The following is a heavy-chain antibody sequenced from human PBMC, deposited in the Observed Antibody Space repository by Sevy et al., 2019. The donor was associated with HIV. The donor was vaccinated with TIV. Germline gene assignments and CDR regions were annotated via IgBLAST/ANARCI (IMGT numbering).Heavy chain of an antibody. Sequence: GGSLRLSCAASGFTFSSYSMNWVRQAPWKGLEWVSSISSSRSYIYYADSVKGRFTISRDNAKNSLYLQMNSLRAEDTAVYYCARDIWIVSGPGFSSGMDVWGQGTTVTVSS. V-gene: IGHV3-21*01. CDR1: GFTFSSYS. CDR3: ARDIWIVSGPGFSSGMDV. CDR2: ISSSRSYI. D-gene: IGHD2-15*01. J-gene: IGHJ6*02.